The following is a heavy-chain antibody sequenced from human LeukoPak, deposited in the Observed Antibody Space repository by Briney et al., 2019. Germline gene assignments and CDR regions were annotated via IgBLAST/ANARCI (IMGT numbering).Heavy chain of an antibody. D-gene: IGHD3-22*01. CDR1: GGSISSGGYY. J-gene: IGHJ4*02. CDR2: IYYSGST. V-gene: IGHV4-31*03. Sequence: PSETLSLTCTVSGGSISSGGYYWSWIRQHPGKGLEWIGYIYYSGSTYYNPSLKSRVTISVDTSKNQFSLKLSSVTAADTAVYYCARETNYYDSSGYSSYYFDYWGQGTLVTVSS. CDR3: ARETNYYDSSGYSSYYFDY.